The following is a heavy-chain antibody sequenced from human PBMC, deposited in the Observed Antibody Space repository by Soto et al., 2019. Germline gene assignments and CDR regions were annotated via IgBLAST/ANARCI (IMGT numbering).Heavy chain of an antibody. Sequence: GESLKISCKGSGYSFTTYWIGWVRQMPGKGLEWMGSIYPGDSYTRYSPSFQGHVTISADKSISTAYLQWSSLKASDTAMYYCARERGGDFWSGYDAVDIWGQGIMVTVSS. CDR1: GYSFTTYW. D-gene: IGHD3-3*01. J-gene: IGHJ3*02. CDR2: IYPGDSYT. CDR3: ARERGGDFWSGYDAVDI. V-gene: IGHV5-51*01.